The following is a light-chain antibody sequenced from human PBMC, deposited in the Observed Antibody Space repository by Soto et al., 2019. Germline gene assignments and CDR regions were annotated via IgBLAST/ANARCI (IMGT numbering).Light chain of an antibody. CDR2: DSN. CDR1: NSNIGNNY. J-gene: IGLJ2*01. V-gene: IGLV1-51*01. Sequence: QSVLTQPPSVSAAPGQKVAISCSGSNSNIGNNYESWYQQLPKTAPKLLIYDSNKRASGIPDRFSGSKSGTSATLGITGLQTGDEADYYCGTWDSSLSAVVFGGGTKLTVL. CDR3: GTWDSSLSAVV.